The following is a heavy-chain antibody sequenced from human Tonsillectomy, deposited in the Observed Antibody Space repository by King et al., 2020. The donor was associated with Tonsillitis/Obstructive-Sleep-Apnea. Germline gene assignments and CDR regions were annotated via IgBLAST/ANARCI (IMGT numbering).Heavy chain of an antibody. Sequence: QLQESGPGLVKPSETLSLTCTVSGGSISSSSYYWGWIRQPPGKGLEWIGSIYYSGSTYYNPSLKSRVTISVDTSKNQFSLKLSSVTAADTAVYYCARRVGDFRTDNWFDPWGQGTLVTVSS. J-gene: IGHJ5*02. V-gene: IGHV4-39*01. D-gene: IGHD3-3*01. CDR1: GGSISSSSYY. CDR2: IYYSGST. CDR3: ARRVGDFRTDNWFDP.